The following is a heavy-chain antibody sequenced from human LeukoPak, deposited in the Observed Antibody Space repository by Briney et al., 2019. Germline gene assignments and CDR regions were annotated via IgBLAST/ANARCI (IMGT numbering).Heavy chain of an antibody. Sequence: SETLSLTCTVSGGSISSGSYYWSWIRQPAGKGLEWIGRIYTSGSTNYNPSLKSRVTISVDTSKNQFSLKLSSVTAADTAVYYCARAGGSSSWYDAFDIWGQGTMVTVSS. D-gene: IGHD6-13*01. J-gene: IGHJ3*02. V-gene: IGHV4-61*02. CDR2: IYTSGST. CDR1: GGSISSGSYY. CDR3: ARAGGSSSWYDAFDI.